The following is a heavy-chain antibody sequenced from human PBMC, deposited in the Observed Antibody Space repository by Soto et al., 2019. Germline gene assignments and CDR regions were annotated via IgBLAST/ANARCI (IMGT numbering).Heavy chain of an antibody. Sequence: QVQLVQSGAEVKKPGSSVKVSCKASGGTFSSYAISWVRQAPGQGLEWMGGIIPIFGTANYAQKFQGRVTITADETTSTAYMELSSLRSEDTAVYYCARAGYCSGGSCYSVNWFEPWGQGTLVTVSS. CDR2: IIPIFGTA. V-gene: IGHV1-69*01. CDR1: GGTFSSYA. D-gene: IGHD2-15*01. CDR3: ARAGYCSGGSCYSVNWFEP. J-gene: IGHJ5*02.